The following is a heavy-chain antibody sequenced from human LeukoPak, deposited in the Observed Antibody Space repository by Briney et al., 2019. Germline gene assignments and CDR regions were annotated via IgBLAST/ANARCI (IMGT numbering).Heavy chain of an antibody. Sequence: GGSLRLSCAASGFTFSNYGMHWVRQAPGKGLEWVAAIWYDGNNKYYAGSVRGRFTISRDNSKNTLFLQMDSLRGDDTAVYYCARDQYSYGSGSYSDYWGQGTLVTVSS. CDR1: GFTFSNYG. CDR2: IWYDGNNK. CDR3: ARDQYSYGSGSYSDY. V-gene: IGHV3-30*19. J-gene: IGHJ4*02. D-gene: IGHD3-10*01.